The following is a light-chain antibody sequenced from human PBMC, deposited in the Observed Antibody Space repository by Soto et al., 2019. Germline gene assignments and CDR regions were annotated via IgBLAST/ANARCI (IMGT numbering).Light chain of an antibody. CDR2: GAS. CDR3: QQYGSSPMT. Sequence: EIVLTQSPGTLSLSPGESATLSCMASQSVSSSYLAWYQQKPGQAPRLLIYGASSRATGIPDRFSGSGSGTDFTLTISRLEPEDFAVYYCQQYGSSPMTFGQGTKVDIK. V-gene: IGKV3-20*01. J-gene: IGKJ1*01. CDR1: QSVSSSY.